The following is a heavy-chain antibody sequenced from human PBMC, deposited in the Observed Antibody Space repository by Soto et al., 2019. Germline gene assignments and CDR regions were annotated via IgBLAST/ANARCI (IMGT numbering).Heavy chain of an antibody. V-gene: IGHV3-53*01. CDR2: IYGGGNT. J-gene: IGHJ6*02. CDR1: GFTVSRNY. D-gene: IGHD1-26*01. Sequence: GGSLRLSCAASGFTVSRNYMTWVRRAPGKGLEWVPIIYGGGNTYYADSVKGRFTISRDNSKNTLYLQMNSLRAEDTAVYYCAKDLGPTRNYYYGMDFWGQGTTVTVSS. CDR3: AKDLGPTRNYYYGMDF.